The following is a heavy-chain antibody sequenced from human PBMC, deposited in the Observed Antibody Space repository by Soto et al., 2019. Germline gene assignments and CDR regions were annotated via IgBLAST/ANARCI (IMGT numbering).Heavy chain of an antibody. D-gene: IGHD2-2*01. CDR2: IYYSGST. Sequence: SEILSLTCTVSGGSISSGGYYWSWIRQHPGKGLEWIGYIYYSGSTYYNPSLKSRVTISVDTSKNQFSLKLSSVTAADTAVYYCARAVVAYYYGMDVWGQGTTVTVSS. CDR1: GGSISSGGYY. V-gene: IGHV4-31*03. J-gene: IGHJ6*02. CDR3: ARAVVAYYYGMDV.